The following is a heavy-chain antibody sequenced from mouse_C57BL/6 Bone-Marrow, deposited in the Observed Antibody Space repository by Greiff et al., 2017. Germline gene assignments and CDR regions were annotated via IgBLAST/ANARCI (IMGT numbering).Heavy chain of an antibody. Sequence: QVQLQQSGAELARPGASVKLSCKASGYTFTSYGISWVKQRTGQGLEWIGEIYPRSGNTYYNEKFKGKATLTADKSSSTAYMELRSLTSEDSAVYFCAKIYYSAWFAYWGQGTLVTDSA. J-gene: IGHJ3*01. CDR2: IYPRSGNT. D-gene: IGHD2-1*01. CDR3: AKIYYSAWFAY. V-gene: IGHV1-81*01. CDR1: GYTFTSYG.